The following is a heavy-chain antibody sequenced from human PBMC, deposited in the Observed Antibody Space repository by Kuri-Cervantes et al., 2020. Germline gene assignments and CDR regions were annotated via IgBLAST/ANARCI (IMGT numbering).Heavy chain of an antibody. CDR3: ARGKVRDGYKP. CDR1: GYTFTSYA. J-gene: IGHJ4*02. V-gene: IGHV1-3*01. Sequence: ASVKVSCKASGYTFTSYAMHWVRQAPGQRLEWMGWINAGNGNTKYSQKFQGRVTMTRDTSTSTVYMELSSLRSEDTAVYYCARGKVRDGYKPWGQGTLVTVSS. D-gene: IGHD5-24*01. CDR2: INAGNGNT.